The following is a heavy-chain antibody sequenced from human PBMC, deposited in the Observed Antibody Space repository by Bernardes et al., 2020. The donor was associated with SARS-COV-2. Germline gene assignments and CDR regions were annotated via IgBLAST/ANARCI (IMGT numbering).Heavy chain of an antibody. CDR1: GFTFSGSA. Sequence: GGSLRLSCAASGFTFSGSAMHWVRQASGKGLEWVGRIRSKANSYATAYAASVKGRFTISRDDSKNTAYLQMNSLKTEDTAVYYCTSRIWFGELSSHRYGMDVWGQGTLVTVSS. CDR2: IRSKANSYAT. CDR3: TSRIWFGELSSHRYGMDV. D-gene: IGHD3-10*01. V-gene: IGHV3-73*01. J-gene: IGHJ6*02.